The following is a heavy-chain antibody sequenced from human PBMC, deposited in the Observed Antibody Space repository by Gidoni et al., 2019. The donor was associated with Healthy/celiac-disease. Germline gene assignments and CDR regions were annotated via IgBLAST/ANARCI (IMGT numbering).Heavy chain of an antibody. V-gene: IGHV3-48*01. CDR2: ISSSSSTI. CDR3: ARDDVYDSSGFFDY. Sequence: EVQLVESGGGLVQPGGSLRLSCAASGFPFSSYSMNWDRQAPGKGLELVSYISSSSSTIYYADSVKGRFTISRDNAKNSLYLQMNSLRAEDTAVYYCARDDVYDSSGFFDYWGQGTLVTVSS. D-gene: IGHD3-22*01. CDR1: GFPFSSYS. J-gene: IGHJ4*02.